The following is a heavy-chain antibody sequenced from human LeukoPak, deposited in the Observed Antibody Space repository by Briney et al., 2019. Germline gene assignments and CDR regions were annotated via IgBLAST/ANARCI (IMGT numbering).Heavy chain of an antibody. D-gene: IGHD6-13*01. CDR3: AKDQGVAAAGTDDGY. Sequence: GGSLRLSCAASGFTFSSYAMSWVRQAPGKGLDWVSAISGSGGSTYYADSVKGRFTLSRDNSKNTLYLQMNSLRAEDTAVYYCAKDQGVAAAGTDDGYWGQGTLVTVSS. CDR2: ISGSGGST. V-gene: IGHV3-23*01. CDR1: GFTFSSYA. J-gene: IGHJ4*02.